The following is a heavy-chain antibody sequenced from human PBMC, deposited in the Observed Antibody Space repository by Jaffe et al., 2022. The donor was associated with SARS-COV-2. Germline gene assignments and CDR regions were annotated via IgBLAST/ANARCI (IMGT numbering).Heavy chain of an antibody. J-gene: IGHJ6*02. CDR1: GFTFSSYS. Sequence: EVQLVESGGGLVKPGGSLRLSCAASGFTFSSYSMNWVRQAPGKGLEWVSSISSSSSYIYYADSVKGRFTISRDNAKNSLYLQMNSLRAEDTAVYYCAREGGTNVYYYGMDVWGQGTTVTVSS. D-gene: IGHD1-26*01. CDR3: AREGGTNVYYYGMDV. V-gene: IGHV3-21*01. CDR2: ISSSSSYI.